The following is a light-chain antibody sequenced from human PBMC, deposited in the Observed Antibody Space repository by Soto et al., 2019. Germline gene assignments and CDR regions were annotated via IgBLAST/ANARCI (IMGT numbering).Light chain of an antibody. J-gene: IGLJ1*01. V-gene: IGLV2-14*01. Sequence: QSVLTQPASVSGSPGQSIAISCTGSGSDVGGYNYVSWYQQHPGKAPKLIIYGVSHRPSGVSPRFSASRSANTASLTISGPQHEDEAYYSCSSFTSRYFYVFGTGTKVTVL. CDR3: SSFTSRYFYV. CDR2: GVS. CDR1: GSDVGGYNY.